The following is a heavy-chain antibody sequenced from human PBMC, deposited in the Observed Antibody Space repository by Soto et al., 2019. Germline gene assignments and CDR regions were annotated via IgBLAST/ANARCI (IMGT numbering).Heavy chain of an antibody. V-gene: IGHV4-39*01. J-gene: IGHJ5*02. CDR1: GGSISSSSYY. CDR3: ACRGSSWYVAPDP. D-gene: IGHD6-13*01. Sequence: QLQLQESGPGLVKPSETLSLTCTVSGGSISSSSYYWGWIRQPPGKGLEWIGSIYYSGSTYYNPSLKSRVTISVDTSKNQFSLKLSSVTAADTAVYYCACRGSSWYVAPDPWGQGTLVTVSS. CDR2: IYYSGST.